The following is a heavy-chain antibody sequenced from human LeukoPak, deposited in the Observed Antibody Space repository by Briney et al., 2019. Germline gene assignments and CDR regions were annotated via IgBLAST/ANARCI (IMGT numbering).Heavy chain of an antibody. V-gene: IGHV3-23*01. J-gene: IGHJ4*02. CDR3: AKGGGGYLDY. Sequence: GGSLTLSCPASGFTFSRYGMSWIRQPPGKGLEWVSTISGDGGGTYYADSVKGRFTISRDNSQYTLLLQMNSLRADVTAVYYCAKGGGGYLDYWGQGALVTVSS. CDR1: GFTFSRYG. CDR2: ISGDGGGT.